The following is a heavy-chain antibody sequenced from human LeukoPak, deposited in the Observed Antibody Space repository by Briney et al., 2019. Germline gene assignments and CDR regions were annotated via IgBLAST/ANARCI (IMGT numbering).Heavy chain of an antibody. CDR3: ARDLYDSSESAFDI. D-gene: IGHD3-22*01. Sequence: GGSLRLSCAASGFTVSSNFMSWVCQAPEKGLEWVSVMYSDGSTYYADSVKGRFTISRDNSKNTLYLQMNSLRAEDTAVYYCARDLYDSSESAFDIWGQGTMVTVSS. CDR2: MYSDGST. V-gene: IGHV3-53*05. CDR1: GFTVSSNF. J-gene: IGHJ3*02.